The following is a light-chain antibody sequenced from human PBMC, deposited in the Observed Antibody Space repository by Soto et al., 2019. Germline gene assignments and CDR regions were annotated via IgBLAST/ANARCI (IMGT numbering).Light chain of an antibody. CDR1: QSVSSSF. CDR2: GAS. V-gene: IGKV3-20*01. Sequence: IVLTQSPGTLSLSPGERATLSCRASQSVSSSFLAWYQQKPGQAPRLLIYGASSRATGIPDRFSGSGSGTDFPLTISGLEPEDFAVYYCQQYGSSPVTFGQGTRLEIK. CDR3: QQYGSSPVT. J-gene: IGKJ5*01.